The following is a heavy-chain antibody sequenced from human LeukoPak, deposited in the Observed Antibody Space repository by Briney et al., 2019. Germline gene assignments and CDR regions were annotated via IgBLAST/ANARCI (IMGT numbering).Heavy chain of an antibody. CDR2: ISSSGST. CDR3: ARQGSGYYGYYYYYMDV. D-gene: IGHD3-22*01. CDR1: GDSISSGDYY. V-gene: IGHV4-61*02. Sequence: SQTLSLPCTVSGDSISSGDYYWSWIRQPAGKGLEWIGRISSSGSTNYNPSLKSRVTISVDTSKNQFSLKLSSVTAADTAVYYCARQGSGYYGYYYYYMDVWGKGTTVTISS. J-gene: IGHJ6*03.